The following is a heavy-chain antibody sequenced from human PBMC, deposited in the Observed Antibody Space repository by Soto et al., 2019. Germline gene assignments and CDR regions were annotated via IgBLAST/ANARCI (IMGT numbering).Heavy chain of an antibody. J-gene: IGHJ6*03. Sequence: PSETLSLTCAVYGGSFSGYYWSWIRQPPGKGLEWIGEINHSGSTNYNPSLKSRVTISVDTSKNQFSLKLSSVTAADTAVYYCARAKAAIPYYYYMDVWGKGTTVTVSS. CDR3: ARAKAAIPYYYYMDV. V-gene: IGHV4-34*01. D-gene: IGHD2-2*02. CDR2: INHSGST. CDR1: GGSFSGYY.